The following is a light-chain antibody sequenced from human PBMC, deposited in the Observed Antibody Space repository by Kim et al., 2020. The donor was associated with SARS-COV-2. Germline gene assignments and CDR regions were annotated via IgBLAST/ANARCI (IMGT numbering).Light chain of an antibody. J-gene: IGLJ2*01. CDR2: NVT. CDR3: ISYTSSRTLL. CDR1: SSDVGGYNY. Sequence: GQSITISSTGTSSDVGGYNYISWYPQHPGKAPNLLIYNVTARPSGVSDRFSGSKSGHTASLTISGLQAEDEANYYCISYTSSRTLLFGGGTQLTVL. V-gene: IGLV2-14*03.